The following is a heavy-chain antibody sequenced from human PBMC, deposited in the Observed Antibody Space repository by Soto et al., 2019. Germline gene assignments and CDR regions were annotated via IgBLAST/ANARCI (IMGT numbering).Heavy chain of an antibody. CDR3: SRGGTGFLEY. CDR2: IYHSEAT. CDR1: GGYISDNTW. V-gene: IGHV4-4*02. Sequence: QVQLRESGPGLVKPSETLSLTCAVSGGYISDNTWWTWVRQPPGKGLEWIGEIYHSEATNYNPSLKSRVAMSVDRSKNQFSLMLNSVTAADTAVYYCSRGGTGFLEYWGQGTPVTVSS. J-gene: IGHJ4*02. D-gene: IGHD1-1*01.